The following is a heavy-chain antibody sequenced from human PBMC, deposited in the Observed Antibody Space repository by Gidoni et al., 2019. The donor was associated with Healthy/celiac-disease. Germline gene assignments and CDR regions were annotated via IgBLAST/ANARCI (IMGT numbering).Heavy chain of an antibody. J-gene: IGHJ4*02. V-gene: IGHV1-2*02. D-gene: IGHD5-12*01. CDR1: GYTFTGYY. CDR2: INPNSGGT. CDR3: ARGWLQLGRVWGY. Sequence: QVQLVQSGAEGKKPGASVKVSCKAAGYTFTGYYMHWVRRAPGQGPEWRGWINPNSGGTNYAQKFQGRVTMTRDTSISTAYMELSRLRSDDTAVYYCARGWLQLGRVWGYWGQGTLVTVSS.